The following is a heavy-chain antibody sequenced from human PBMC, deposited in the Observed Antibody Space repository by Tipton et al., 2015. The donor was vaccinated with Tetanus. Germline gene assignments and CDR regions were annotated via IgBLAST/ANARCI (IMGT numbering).Heavy chain of an antibody. CDR3: ARSYEVTARMTGDI. D-gene: IGHD2-21*02. J-gene: IGHJ4*02. CDR2: ISGTGGSS. CDR1: GFTFSDYA. V-gene: IGHV3-23*01. Sequence: SLRLSCVGSGFTFSDYALHWVRQAPGKGLEWVSIISGTGGSSYYADFVKGRFTVSRDNFKNTLFLQMNNVRAEDTAVYYCARSYEVTARMTGDIWGPGTLVTVSS.